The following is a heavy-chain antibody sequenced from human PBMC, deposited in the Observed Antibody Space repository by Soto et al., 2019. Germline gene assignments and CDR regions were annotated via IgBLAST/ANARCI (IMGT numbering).Heavy chain of an antibody. CDR2: IDPSDSYT. CDR3: ARHAPRTYYDILTGLRTHGMDV. Sequence: GESLKISCKGSGYSFTSYWISWVRQMPGKGLEWMGRIDPSDSYTNYSPSFQGHVTISADKSISTAYLQWSSLKASDTAMYYCARHAPRTYYDILTGLRTHGMDVWGQGTTVTVSS. D-gene: IGHD3-9*01. CDR1: GYSFTSYW. V-gene: IGHV5-10-1*01. J-gene: IGHJ6*02.